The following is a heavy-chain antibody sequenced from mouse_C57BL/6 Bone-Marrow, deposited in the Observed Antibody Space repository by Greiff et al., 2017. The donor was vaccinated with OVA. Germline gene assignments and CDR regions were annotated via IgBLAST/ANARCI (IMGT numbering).Heavy chain of an antibody. CDR2: INPGSGGT. CDR1: GYAFTNYL. Sequence: QVQLQQSGAELVRPGTSVKVSCKASGYAFTNYLIEWVKQRPGQGLEWIGVINPGSGGTNYNEKFKGKATLTADKSSSTAYMQLSSLTSEDSAVYFCARDYYGSSLYFDYWGQGTTLTVSS. CDR3: ARDYYGSSLYFDY. V-gene: IGHV1-54*01. D-gene: IGHD1-1*01. J-gene: IGHJ2*01.